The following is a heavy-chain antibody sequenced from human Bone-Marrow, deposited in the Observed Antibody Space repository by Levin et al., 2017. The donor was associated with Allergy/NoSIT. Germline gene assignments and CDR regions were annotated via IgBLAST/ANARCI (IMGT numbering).Heavy chain of an antibody. J-gene: IGHJ3*02. V-gene: IGHV7-4-1*02. CDR1: GYSFTHYA. Sequence: ASVKVSCKASGYSFTHYALNWVRQAPGQGLEWMGWINIHTGNPTYVQAFTGRFVFSFDTSVSTAYLQISSLKAEDTAVYYCARELPYFSASGSSRPPLYAFDIWGQGTRVTVSS. CDR3: ARELPYFSASGSSRPPLYAFDI. D-gene: IGHD3-16*02. CDR2: INIHTGNP.